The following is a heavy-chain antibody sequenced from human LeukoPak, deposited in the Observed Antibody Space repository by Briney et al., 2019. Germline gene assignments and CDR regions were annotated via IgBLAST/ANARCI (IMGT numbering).Heavy chain of an antibody. CDR1: GGSISSGGYS. V-gene: IGHV4-30-2*05. Sequence: SETLSLTCAVSGGSISSGGYSWSWIRQPPGKGLEWIGYIYYSGSTYYNPSLKSRVTISVDTSKNQFSLKLSSVTAADTAVYYCASSIAVAGNFDYWGQGTLVTVSS. J-gene: IGHJ4*02. CDR2: IYYSGST. CDR3: ASSIAVAGNFDY. D-gene: IGHD6-19*01.